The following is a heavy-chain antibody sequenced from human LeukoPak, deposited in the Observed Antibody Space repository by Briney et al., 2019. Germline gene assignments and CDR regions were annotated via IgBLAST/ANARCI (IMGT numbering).Heavy chain of an antibody. CDR2: IDSDGSST. D-gene: IGHD5-24*01. CDR1: GFTFSSYW. V-gene: IGHV3-74*01. Sequence: GGALRLSCAASGFTFSSYWMHWVRQASGKGLVWVSRIDSDGSSTTYADSVKGRFTISRDNAKNTLYLQMNSLRAEDTAVYYCARAEMATINYWGQGTLVTVSS. J-gene: IGHJ4*02. CDR3: ARAEMATINY.